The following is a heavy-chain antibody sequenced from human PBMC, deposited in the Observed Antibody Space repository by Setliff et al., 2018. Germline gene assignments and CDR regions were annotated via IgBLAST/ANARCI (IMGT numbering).Heavy chain of an antibody. CDR1: GFTFSGSA. V-gene: IGHV3-73*01. CDR2: IRSKADSYAT. J-gene: IGHJ4*02. CDR3: AITMPTGVDFFDY. Sequence: GGSLRLSCAASGFTFSGSAVYWVRKASGRGLEWVGRIRSKADSYATAYAASVKARFTISRDDSKNTAYLQVNSLKTEDTAVYYCAITMPTGVDFFDYWGQGTLVTVSS. D-gene: IGHD3-3*01.